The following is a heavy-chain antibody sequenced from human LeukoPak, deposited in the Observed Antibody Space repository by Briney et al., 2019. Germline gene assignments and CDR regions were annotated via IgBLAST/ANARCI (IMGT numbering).Heavy chain of an antibody. Sequence: SETLSLTCAVYGGSFSGYYWSWIRQPPGKGLEWIGEINHSGSTNYNPSLKSRVTISVDTSKNQFSLKLSSVTAADTAVYYCARYDLYSSGHYYYGMDVWGQGTTVTVSS. D-gene: IGHD6-19*01. CDR2: INHSGST. CDR3: ARYDLYSSGHYYYGMDV. CDR1: GGSFSGYY. J-gene: IGHJ6*02. V-gene: IGHV4-34*01.